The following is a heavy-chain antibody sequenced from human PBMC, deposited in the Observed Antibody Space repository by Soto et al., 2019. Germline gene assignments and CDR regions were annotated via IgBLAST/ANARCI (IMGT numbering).Heavy chain of an antibody. V-gene: IGHV3-23*01. J-gene: IGHJ4*02. D-gene: IGHD3-3*01. CDR3: AKYYDFWTTNYYFDY. Sequence: GGSLRLSCAASGFTFSSYAMGWVRQAPGKGLEWVSGISGSGGSTYYADSVKGRFTISRDNSRNTLYLQMNSLRAEDTAFYYCAKYYDFWTTNYYFDYWGQGTLVTVSS. CDR2: ISGSGGST. CDR1: GFTFSSYA.